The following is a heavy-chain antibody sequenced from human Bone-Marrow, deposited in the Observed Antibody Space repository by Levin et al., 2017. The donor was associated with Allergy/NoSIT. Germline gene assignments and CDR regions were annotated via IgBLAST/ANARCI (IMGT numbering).Heavy chain of an antibody. Sequence: GGSLRLSCAASGFTFRHYTMNWVRQAPGKGLEWVSCITSSGDGTYYADSVKGRFTISRDNAKNSLYLQLNRLRDADTAMYYCARDPARGYYDSSGYSGDHWGQGTLVTVSS. CDR3: ARDPARGYYDSSGYSGDH. D-gene: IGHD3-22*01. CDR2: ITSSGDGT. J-gene: IGHJ4*02. V-gene: IGHV3-48*02. CDR1: GFTFRHYT.